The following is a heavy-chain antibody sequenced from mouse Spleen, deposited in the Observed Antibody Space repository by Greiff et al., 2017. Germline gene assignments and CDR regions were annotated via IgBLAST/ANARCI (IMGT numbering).Heavy chain of an antibody. CDR1: GYTFTSYW. CDR3: ASYDYASYYFDY. V-gene: IGHV1S81*02. CDR2: INPSNGRT. D-gene: IGHD2-4*01. J-gene: IGHJ2*01. Sequence: VQLQQPGAELVKPGASVKLSCKASGYTFTSYWMHWVKQRPGQGLEWIGEINPSNGRTNYNEKFKSKATLTVDKSSSTAYMQLSSLTSEDSAVYYCASYDYASYYFDYWGQGTTLTVSS.